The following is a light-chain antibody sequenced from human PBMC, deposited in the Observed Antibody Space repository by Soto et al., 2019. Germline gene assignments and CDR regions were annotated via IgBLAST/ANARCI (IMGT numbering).Light chain of an antibody. CDR3: QQHGSSSLT. CDR2: GAS. V-gene: IGKV3-20*01. CDR1: QSVSSSD. J-gene: IGKJ4*01. Sequence: EIVLTQSPGTLSLSPGERATLSCRASQSVSSSDLAWYQQKPGQAPRLLIYGASSRATGIPDRFSGSGSGTDFTLTINRLEPEDFAVYFCQQHGSSSLTFGGGTKVEI.